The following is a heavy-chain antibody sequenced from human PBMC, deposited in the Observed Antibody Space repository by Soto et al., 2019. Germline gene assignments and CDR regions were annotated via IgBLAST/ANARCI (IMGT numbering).Heavy chain of an antibody. D-gene: IGHD2-2*03. CDR2: ISYDGNTK. J-gene: IGHJ6*02. CDR3: AKALDIVLVPGTIGPYYYYGVDV. V-gene: IGHV3-30*18. Sequence: VQLVESGGGVVQPGRSLRLSCEDSGFTFSSYGMNWVRQAPGKGLGWVALISYDGNTKYYADSVKGRFTISRDNAKNTPYLQMTSLRPEDTAVYYCAKALDIVLVPGTIGPYYYYGVDVWGQGTTVTVSS. CDR1: GFTFSSYG.